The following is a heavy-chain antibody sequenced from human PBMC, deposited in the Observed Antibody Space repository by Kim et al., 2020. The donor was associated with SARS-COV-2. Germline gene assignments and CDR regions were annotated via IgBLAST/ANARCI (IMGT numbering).Heavy chain of an antibody. V-gene: IGHV1-18*01. CDR3: ARVPRLEFIAVAGTLFDY. CDR1: GYTFTSYG. D-gene: IGHD6-19*01. CDR2: ISAYNGNT. J-gene: IGHJ4*02. Sequence: ASVKVSCKASGYTFTSYGISWVRQAPGQGLEWMGWISAYNGNTNYAQKLQGRVTMTTDTSTSTAYMELRSLRSDDTAVYYCARVPRLEFIAVAGTLFDYWGQGTLVTVSS.